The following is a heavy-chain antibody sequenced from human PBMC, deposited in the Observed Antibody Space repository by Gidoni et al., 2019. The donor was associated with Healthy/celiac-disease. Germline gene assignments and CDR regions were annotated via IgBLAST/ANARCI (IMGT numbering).Heavy chain of an antibody. CDR2: NIPIFGTA. Sequence: QVQLVQSGAEVKKPGSSVKVSCKASGGTFTRYAISWMRQAPGQGLEWMGGNIPIFGTANYAQKCQGRVTITADKSTSTAYMELSSLRSEDTAVYYWARAATEYSSAHGFDHWGQGTLVTVSS. D-gene: IGHD6-6*01. J-gene: IGHJ5*02. CDR3: ARAATEYSSAHGFDH. V-gene: IGHV1-69*06. CDR1: GGTFTRYA.